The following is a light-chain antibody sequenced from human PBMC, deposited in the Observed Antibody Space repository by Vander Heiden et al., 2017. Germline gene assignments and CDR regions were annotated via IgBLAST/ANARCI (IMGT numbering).Light chain of an antibody. CDR2: GAS. CDR3: QQYNNWPPWT. V-gene: IGKV3-15*01. J-gene: IGKJ1*01. CDR1: QSVSNN. Sequence: ELVMTQSPATLSVSPGERATLSCRANQSVSNNLAWYQKKCGQAPRLLIYGASTRATGIPARFSGSGSGTEYTLTISSLQSEDFAVYFCQQYNNWPPWTFGQGTKVEIK.